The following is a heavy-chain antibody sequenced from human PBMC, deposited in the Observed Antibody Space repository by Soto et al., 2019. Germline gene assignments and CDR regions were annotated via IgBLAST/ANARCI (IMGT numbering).Heavy chain of an antibody. J-gene: IGHJ5*01. CDR1: GYTFTGYY. CDR2: INPNSGGT. V-gene: IGHV1-2*04. D-gene: IGHD2-2*01. CDR3: ARGRPAALWLDY. Sequence: ASVKVSCKASGYTFTGYYMHWVRQAPGQGLERMGWINPNSGGTNYAQKFQGWVTMTRDTSISTAYMELSRLRSDATVVYYCARGRPAALWLDYWGQGSLVTVCS.